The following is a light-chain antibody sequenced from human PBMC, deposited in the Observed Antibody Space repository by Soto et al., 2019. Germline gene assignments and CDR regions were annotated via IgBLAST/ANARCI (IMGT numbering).Light chain of an antibody. V-gene: IGLV7-46*01. J-gene: IGLJ2*01. CDR1: TGAVTSNHH. CDR3: LLYYNAARV. Sequence: QAVVTQEPSLTVSPGGTVTLTCGSSTGAVTSNHHPYWFQQKAGQAPRTLIYDTSNTHSWTPARFSGSILGDKAALTLSGAQPEDEAQYYCLLYYNAARVFGGGTKMTVL. CDR2: DTS.